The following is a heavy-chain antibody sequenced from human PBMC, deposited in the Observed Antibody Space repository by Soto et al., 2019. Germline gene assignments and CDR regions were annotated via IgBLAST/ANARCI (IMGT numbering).Heavy chain of an antibody. D-gene: IGHD2-15*01. J-gene: IGHJ4*02. CDR2: INGNGDST. CDR1: GFTPSSSD. Sequence: GGSLRLSCAASGFTPSSSDMSWVRQGPGKGLEWVSAINGNGDSTWYADSVKGRFTISRDNSKDTLYLQMNSLRAEDTAVYYCALLGPSWYFDYWGQGTLVTVSS. V-gene: IGHV3-23*01. CDR3: ALLGPSWYFDY.